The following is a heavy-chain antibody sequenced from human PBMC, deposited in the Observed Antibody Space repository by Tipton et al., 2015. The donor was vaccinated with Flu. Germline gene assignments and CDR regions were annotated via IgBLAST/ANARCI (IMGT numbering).Heavy chain of an antibody. V-gene: IGHV4-34*01. D-gene: IGHD2-15*01. Sequence: LRLSCAVYGGSFSGYYWSWIRQPPGKGLEWIGEINPSGSTNYNPSLKSRVTISGDTSKNQVSLKLSSVTAADTAVYYCAAHCSGGSCSHAFDIWGQGTMVTVSS. CDR1: GGSFSGYY. CDR3: AAHCSGGSCSHAFDI. J-gene: IGHJ3*02. CDR2: INPSGST.